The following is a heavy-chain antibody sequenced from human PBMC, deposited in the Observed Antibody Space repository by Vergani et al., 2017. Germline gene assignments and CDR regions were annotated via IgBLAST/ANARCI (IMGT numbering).Heavy chain of an antibody. V-gene: IGHV1-46*01. CDR2: FDPEDGET. CDR1: GYTFISYY. J-gene: IGHJ4*02. D-gene: IGHD5-18*01. Sequence: QVQLVQSGAEVKKPGASVKVSCKASGYTFISYYMHWVRQAPGQGLEWMGGFDPEDGETIYAQKFQGRVTSTADESTSTAYMELSSLRSEDTAVYYCARGGYSYGYGDWGQGTLVTVSS. CDR3: ARGGYSYGYGD.